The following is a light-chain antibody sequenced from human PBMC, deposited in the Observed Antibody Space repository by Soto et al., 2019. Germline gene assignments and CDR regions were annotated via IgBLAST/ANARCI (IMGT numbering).Light chain of an antibody. Sequence: IVMTQSPLSLPVTPGEPASISCRSSQSLLHSNGYDYVDWYVQKPGQSPQVLIYVASRRASGVPGRFSGSGSGTDFTLEISRVEAEDVGVYYCMQALQPPLTFGQGTRLEIK. J-gene: IGKJ2*01. CDR3: MQALQPPLT. V-gene: IGKV2-28*01. CDR1: QSLLHSNGYDY. CDR2: VAS.